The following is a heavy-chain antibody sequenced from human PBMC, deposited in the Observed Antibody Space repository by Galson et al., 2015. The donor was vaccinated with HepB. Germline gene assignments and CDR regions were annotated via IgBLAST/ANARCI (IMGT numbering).Heavy chain of an antibody. CDR1: GFSFDEYT. CDR3: AKDMATVAVAGIFDY. CDR2: ISWDAGGT. D-gene: IGHD6-19*01. V-gene: IGHV3-43*01. J-gene: IGHJ4*02. Sequence: SLRLSCAASGFSFDEYTMHWLRQTPGRGLEWLSLISWDAGGTTYSDSLYGRFTISRDNNKNSLYLHMNILRTEDTAFYDCAKDMATVAVAGIFDYWGPGTLVTVSS.